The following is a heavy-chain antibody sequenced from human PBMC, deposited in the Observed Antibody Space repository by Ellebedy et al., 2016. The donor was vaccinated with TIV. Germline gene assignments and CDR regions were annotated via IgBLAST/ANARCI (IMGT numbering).Heavy chain of an antibody. Sequence: GESLKISCAASGFTFSSYAMTWVRQAPGKGLEWVSAITYSGGSTYYADSVKGRFTLSRDNSKNTLFLQMSSLRAEDTAVYFCARRSTDFAFDSWGQGTLVTVSS. V-gene: IGHV3-23*01. CDR1: GFTFSSYA. D-gene: IGHD3/OR15-3a*01. CDR2: ITYSGGST. J-gene: IGHJ4*02. CDR3: ARRSTDFAFDS.